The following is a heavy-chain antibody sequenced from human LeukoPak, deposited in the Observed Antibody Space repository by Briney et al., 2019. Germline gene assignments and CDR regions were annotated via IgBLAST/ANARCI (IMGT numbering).Heavy chain of an antibody. CDR2: IYPGDSDT. CDR1: GYSFTSYW. D-gene: IGHD4-23*01. Sequence: GESLKISCKGSGYSFTSYWIGWVRQMPGKGLEWMGIIYPGDSDTRYSPSFQGQVTISADKSISTAYLQWSSLKASDTAMYCCARMVVTRSWYFDLWGRGTLVTVSS. J-gene: IGHJ2*01. CDR3: ARMVVTRSWYFDL. V-gene: IGHV5-51*01.